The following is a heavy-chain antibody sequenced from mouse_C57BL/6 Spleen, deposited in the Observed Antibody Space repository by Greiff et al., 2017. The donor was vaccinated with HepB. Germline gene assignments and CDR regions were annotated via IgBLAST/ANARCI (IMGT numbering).Heavy chain of an antibody. V-gene: IGHV3-2*02. CDR3: ARTARIKY. CDR2: ISYSGST. J-gene: IGHJ2*01. D-gene: IGHD1-2*01. Sequence: EVQLQQSGPGLVKPSQSLSLTCTVTGYSITSGYGWNWIRQFPGNKLEWMGYISYSGSTNYNPSLKSRISITRDTSKNQFFLELNSVTTEDTATYYCARTARIKYWGQGTTLTVSS. CDR1: GYSITSGYG.